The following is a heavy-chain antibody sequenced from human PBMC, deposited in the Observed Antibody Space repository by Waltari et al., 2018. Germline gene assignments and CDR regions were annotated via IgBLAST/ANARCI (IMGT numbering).Heavy chain of an antibody. D-gene: IGHD3-22*01. CDR3: ARTNYYDSSGYSSGAFDI. J-gene: IGHJ3*02. V-gene: IGHV4-59*01. CDR1: GGSISSYY. Sequence: QVQLQEPGPGLVKPSETLSLTCTVSGGSISSYYCSWIRQPPGKGLEWIGYIYYSGSTNYNPSLKSRVTISVDTSKNQFSLKLSSVTAADTAVYYCARTNYYDSSGYSSGAFDIWGQGTMVTVSS. CDR2: IYYSGST.